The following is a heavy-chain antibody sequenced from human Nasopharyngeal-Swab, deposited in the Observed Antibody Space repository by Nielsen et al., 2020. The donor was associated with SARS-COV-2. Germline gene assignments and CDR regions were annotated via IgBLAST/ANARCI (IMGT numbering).Heavy chain of an antibody. CDR3: ARDAPAHYGAFY. Sequence: GESLKISCAASGVSFNTLWLSWVRQAPGKGLEWVSTISAFGGSTNYADSVKGRFSISRDSSKNTLYLQMDSLRGEDTAVYYCARDAPAHYGAFYWGRGTLVTVSS. CDR1: GVSFNTLW. J-gene: IGHJ4*02. V-gene: IGHV3-23*01. D-gene: IGHD4-17*01. CDR2: ISAFGGST.